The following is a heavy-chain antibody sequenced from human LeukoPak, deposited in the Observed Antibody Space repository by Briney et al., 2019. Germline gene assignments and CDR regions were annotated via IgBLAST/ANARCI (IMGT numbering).Heavy chain of an antibody. J-gene: IGHJ4*02. CDR2: ISGSGSNT. Sequence: AGGSLRLSCAASGFTFSTNPMTWVRQAPGKGLEWVSSISGSGSNTYYADSVTGRFTISRDNSKNTLYLQMNSLRAEDTAVYYCAKWTSGSGRGSHFDYWGQGTLVTVSS. CDR1: GFTFSTNP. D-gene: IGHD3-10*01. CDR3: AKWTSGSGRGSHFDY. V-gene: IGHV3-23*01.